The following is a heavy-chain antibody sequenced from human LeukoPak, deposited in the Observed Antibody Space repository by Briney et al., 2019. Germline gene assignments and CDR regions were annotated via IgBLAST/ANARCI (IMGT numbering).Heavy chain of an antibody. D-gene: IGHD2-2*01. CDR1: GFTFSTYT. Sequence: GGPLRLSCAASGFTFSTYTMNWVRQAPGKGLEWVSSITSNGFYIYYADSLKGRFTISRDTSKDSLSLHINSLRAEDTAIYYCARAPYCISTACSWYLDLWGRGTLVTVSS. CDR2: ITSNGFYI. CDR3: ARAPYCISTACSWYLDL. V-gene: IGHV3-21*01. J-gene: IGHJ2*01.